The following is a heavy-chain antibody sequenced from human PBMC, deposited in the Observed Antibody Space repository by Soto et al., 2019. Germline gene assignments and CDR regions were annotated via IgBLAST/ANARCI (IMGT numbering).Heavy chain of an antibody. CDR1: GCTCVGYS. J-gene: IGHJ4*02. CDR3: ARDLQLWTFDY. V-gene: IGHV3-21*01. D-gene: IGHD5-18*01. CDR2: ISSSSSYI. Sequence: PGGSQRLSWGAAGCTCVGYSGNWVRQAPGKGLEWVSSISSSSSYIYYADSVKGRFTISRDNAKNSLYLQMNSLRAEDTAVYYCARDLQLWTFDYWGQGTLVTVSS.